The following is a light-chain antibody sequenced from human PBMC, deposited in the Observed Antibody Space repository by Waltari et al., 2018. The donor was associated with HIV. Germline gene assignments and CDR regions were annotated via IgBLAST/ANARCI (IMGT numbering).Light chain of an antibody. J-gene: IGLJ3*02. CDR1: SSDIGSNL. Sequence: QSVLTQPPSVSAAPGQKVTISCSGSSSDIGSNLVSWYQQLPGPAPKLLIYENNKRPSGIPDRFSGSKSGTSATLAITGLQTGDEADYYCGTWNNSLTGVFGGGTKLTVL. CDR3: GTWNNSLTGV. CDR2: ENN. V-gene: IGLV1-51*02.